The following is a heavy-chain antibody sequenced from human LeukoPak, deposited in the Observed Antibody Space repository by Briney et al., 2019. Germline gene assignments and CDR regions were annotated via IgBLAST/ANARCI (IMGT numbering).Heavy chain of an antibody. CDR1: GFTFSDYY. CDR2: ISSSGSTI. V-gene: IGHV3-11*01. J-gene: IGHJ3*02. CDR3: ANIRYCSSADCYTGAFDI. Sequence: KPGGSLRLSCAAPGFTFSDYYMSWIRQAPGKGLEWVSYISSSGSTIYYADSVKGRFTISRDNAKNSLYLQMNSLRAEDTAVYYCANIRYCSSADCYTGAFDIWGQGTMVTVSS. D-gene: IGHD2-2*02.